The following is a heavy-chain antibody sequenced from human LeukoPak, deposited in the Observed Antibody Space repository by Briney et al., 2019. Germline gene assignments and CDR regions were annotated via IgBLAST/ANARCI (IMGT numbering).Heavy chain of an antibody. CDR1: GGSISSYY. CDR2: IYYSGST. V-gene: IGHV4-59*01. D-gene: IGHD1-26*01. CDR3: AREGKISGSDDY. J-gene: IGHJ4*02. Sequence: SEILSLTCTVSGGSISSYYWGWIRQPPGKGLEWIGYIYYSGSTNYNPSLKSRVTISVDTSKNQFSLKLSSVTAADTAVYYCAREGKISGSDDYWGQGTLVTVSS.